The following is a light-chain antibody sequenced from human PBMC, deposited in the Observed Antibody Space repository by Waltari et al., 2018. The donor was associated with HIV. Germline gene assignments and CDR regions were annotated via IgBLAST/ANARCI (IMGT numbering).Light chain of an antibody. Sequence: EIVLTQSPGTLSLSSGEGAPLSSRASQIVSSSYLAWYQKKPGQAPRLLIYGASSRATGIPDRFSGSGSGTDFTLTISRLEPEDFAVYYCQQYGSSPWTFGQGTKVEIK. CDR1: QIVSSSY. CDR2: GAS. J-gene: IGKJ1*01. CDR3: QQYGSSPWT. V-gene: IGKV3-20*01.